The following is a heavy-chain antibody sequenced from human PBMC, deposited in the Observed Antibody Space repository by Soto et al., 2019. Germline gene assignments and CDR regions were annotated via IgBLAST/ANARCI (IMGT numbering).Heavy chain of an antibody. V-gene: IGHV4-39*01. D-gene: IGHD3-22*01. CDR2: IYSSGST. Sequence: QLQLQESGPGLVRPSETLSLTCTVSGGSISSSSYYWGWIRQPPGKGLEWIGSIYSSGSTYYNPSLKSRVTISVDTSKNQFSLKLSAVTAADTAVHYFATPVSSGYQAFEVWGQGTMVTVSS. CDR1: GGSISSSSYY. J-gene: IGHJ3*01. CDR3: ATPVSSGYQAFEV.